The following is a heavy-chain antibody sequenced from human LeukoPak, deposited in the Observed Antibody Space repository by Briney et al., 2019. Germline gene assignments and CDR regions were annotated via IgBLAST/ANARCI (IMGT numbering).Heavy chain of an antibody. CDR2: ISWNSGSI. D-gene: IGHD3-3*02. CDR3: AKGPTVSPDAHLAY. J-gene: IGHJ4*01. Sequence: GRSLRLSCAASGFTFDDYAMHWVRQAPGKGLEWVSGISWNSGSIGYADSVKGRFTISRDNAKNSLYLQMNSLRAEDTASYYCAKGPTVSPDAHLAYWGHATLLT. CDR1: GFTFDDYA. V-gene: IGHV3-9*01.